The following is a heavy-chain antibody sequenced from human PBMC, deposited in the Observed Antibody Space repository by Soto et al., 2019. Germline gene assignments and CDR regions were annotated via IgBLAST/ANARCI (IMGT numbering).Heavy chain of an antibody. CDR2: IYYSGST. Sequence: SETLSLTCPVSGDSISSYYWSWIRQPPGKGLEWIGYIYYSGSTSYNPSLKSRVTISVDTSKNQFSLKLSSVTAADTAVYYCARVAITYWYFDLWGRGTLVTVSS. CDR1: GDSISSYY. J-gene: IGHJ2*01. V-gene: IGHV4-59*01. D-gene: IGHD3-22*01. CDR3: ARVAITYWYFDL.